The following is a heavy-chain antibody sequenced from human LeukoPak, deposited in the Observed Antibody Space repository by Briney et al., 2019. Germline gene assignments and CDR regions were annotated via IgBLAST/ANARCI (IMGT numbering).Heavy chain of an antibody. CDR2: ISGSGGST. CDR1: GFTFSSYA. CDR3: AKEAHYYGSRKGIDP. D-gene: IGHD3-10*01. V-gene: IGHV3-23*01. J-gene: IGHJ5*02. Sequence: GGSLRLSCAASGFTFSSYAMSWVRQAPGKGLEWVSAISGSGGSTYYANSVKGRFTISRDNSKNTLYLQMNSLRAEGTAVYYCAKEAHYYGSRKGIDPWGQGTLVTVSS.